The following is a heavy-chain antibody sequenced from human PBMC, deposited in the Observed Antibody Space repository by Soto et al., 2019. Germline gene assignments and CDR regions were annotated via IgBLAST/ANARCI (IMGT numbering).Heavy chain of an antibody. CDR2: IYYSGST. D-gene: IGHD5-12*01. J-gene: IGHJ5*02. V-gene: IGHV4-59*01. Sequence: PSETLSLPCTVSGDSISGYCWSWIRQPPGKGLEWIGYIYYSGSTNYNPSLKSRVTISVDAPKNQFSLKLTSVTAADTAVYYCARGVATIGPWGQGTLVTVS. CDR1: GDSISGYC. CDR3: ARGVATIGP.